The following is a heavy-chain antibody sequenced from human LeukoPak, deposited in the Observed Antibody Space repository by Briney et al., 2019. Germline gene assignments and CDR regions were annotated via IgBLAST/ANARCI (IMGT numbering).Heavy chain of an antibody. Sequence: SETLSLTCAVYGGSFSGYYWSWIRQPPGKGLEWIGEINHSGSTNYNPSLKSRVTISVDTSKNQSSLKLSSVTAADTAVYYCARGWYSGGYYYGMDVWGQGTTVTVSS. CDR1: GGSFSGYY. CDR2: INHSGST. D-gene: IGHD6-13*01. V-gene: IGHV4-34*01. J-gene: IGHJ6*02. CDR3: ARGWYSGGYYYGMDV.